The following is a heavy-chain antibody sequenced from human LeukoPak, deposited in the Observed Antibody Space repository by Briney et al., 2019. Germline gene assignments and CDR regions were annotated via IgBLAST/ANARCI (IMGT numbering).Heavy chain of an antibody. J-gene: IGHJ4*02. CDR3: ARDRLGLFDY. V-gene: IGHV4-38-2*02. Sequence: SETLSLTCTVSGYSISSGYYWGWIRQPPGKGLEWIGSIYHSGSTYYNPSLKSRVTISVDTSKNQFSLKLSSVTAADTAVYYCARDRLGLFDYWGQGTLVTVFS. D-gene: IGHD3-16*01. CDR1: GYSISSGYY. CDR2: IYHSGST.